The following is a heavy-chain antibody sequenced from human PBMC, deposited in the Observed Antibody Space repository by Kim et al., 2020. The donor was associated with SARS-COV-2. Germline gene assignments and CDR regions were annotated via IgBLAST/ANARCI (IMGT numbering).Heavy chain of an antibody. Sequence: SETHDVDSVKGRFTISRDNAKNEMFLQMNSRTDEDTAVYFCARDGEGISVYWGQGTLVTVSS. D-gene: IGHD3-3*01. V-gene: IGHV3-7*01. J-gene: IGHJ4*02. CDR3: ARDGEGISVY. CDR2: SET.